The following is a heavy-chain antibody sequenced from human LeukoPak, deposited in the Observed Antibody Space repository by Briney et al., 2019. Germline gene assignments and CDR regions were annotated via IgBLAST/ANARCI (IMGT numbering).Heavy chain of an antibody. V-gene: IGHV3-23*01. D-gene: IGHD6-13*01. J-gene: IGHJ5*02. CDR3: AKELNSSWYSARAEPNWFDP. Sequence: GGSLRLSCAASGFTFSSYAMSWVRQAPGKGLEWVSAISGSGGSTYYADSVKGRFTISRDNSKNTLYLQMNSLRAEDTAVYYCAKELNSSWYSARAEPNWFDPWGQGTLVTVSS. CDR2: ISGSGGST. CDR1: GFTFSSYA.